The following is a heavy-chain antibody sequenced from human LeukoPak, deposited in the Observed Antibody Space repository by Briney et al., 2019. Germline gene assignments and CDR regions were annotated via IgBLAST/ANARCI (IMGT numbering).Heavy chain of an antibody. D-gene: IGHD2-15*01. V-gene: IGHV3-7*01. CDR2: IKQDGSEK. CDR1: GFTFSSYW. Sequence: GGSLRLSCAASGFTFSSYWMSWVRQAPGKGLEWVANIKQDGSEKYYVDSVKGRFTISRDNSKNTLYLQMNSLRAEDTAVYYCARALYGCSGGSCYYNWFDPWGQGTLVTVSS. J-gene: IGHJ5*02. CDR3: ARALYGCSGGSCYYNWFDP.